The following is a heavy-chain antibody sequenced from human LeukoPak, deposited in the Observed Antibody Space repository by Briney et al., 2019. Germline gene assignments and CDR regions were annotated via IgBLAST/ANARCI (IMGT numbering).Heavy chain of an antibody. V-gene: IGHV4-61*02. J-gene: IGHJ5*02. CDR3: ARAEHSSDWATNWFDP. D-gene: IGHD5-24*01. CDR2: IYTSGST. CDR1: GGSISSGSYY. Sequence: PSETLSLXCTVSGGSISSGSYYWSWIRQPAGKGLEWIGRIYTSGSTNYNPSLKSRVTISVDTSKNQFSLKLSSVTAADTAVYYCARAEHSSDWATNWFDPWGQGTLVTVSS.